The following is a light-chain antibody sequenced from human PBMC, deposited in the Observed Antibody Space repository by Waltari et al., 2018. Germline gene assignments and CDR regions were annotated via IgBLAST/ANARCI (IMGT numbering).Light chain of an antibody. CDR2: GNS. V-gene: IGLV1-40*01. J-gene: IGLJ2*01. Sequence: SRPTQPPSVSGAPGQRVTLPCPGGSPTTGAGYDVPWYQLLPGTAPKLLIYGNSNRPSGVPDRFSGSKSGTSASLAITVLQAEDEAGYYCQSYDSSLSGSVFGGGTKLTVL. CDR3: QSYDSSLSGSV. CDR1: SPTTGAGYD.